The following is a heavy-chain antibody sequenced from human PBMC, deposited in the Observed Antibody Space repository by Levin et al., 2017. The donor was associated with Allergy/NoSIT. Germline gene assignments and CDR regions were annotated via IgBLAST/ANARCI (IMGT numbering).Heavy chain of an antibody. CDR2: VSAGVLIT. J-gene: IGHJ4*02. CDR3: AKESYTSSRVDY. D-gene: IGHD6-13*01. V-gene: IGHV3-23*01. Sequence: GGSLRLSCAASGFTYSNYAMTWVRQAPGKGLEWVSTVSAGVLITYYADSVKGRFTISRDNSKNTLYLQMNSLSADDTAVYYCAKESYTSSRVDYWGQGTLVTVSS. CDR1: GFTYSNYA.